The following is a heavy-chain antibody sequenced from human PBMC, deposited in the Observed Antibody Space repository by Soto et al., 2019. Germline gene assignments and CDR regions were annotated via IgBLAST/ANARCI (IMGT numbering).Heavy chain of an antibody. CDR3: ARENIAVAGIDY. Sequence: PGGSLRLSCAASGFTFSTYSINWVRQAPGKGLEWVSYISVSTGTIYYADSVKGRFTLSRDNARNSLYLQMNSLRDEDTAVYYCARENIAVAGIDYWGQGTLVTVSS. CDR1: GFTFSTYS. J-gene: IGHJ4*02. D-gene: IGHD6-19*01. CDR2: ISVSTGTI. V-gene: IGHV3-48*02.